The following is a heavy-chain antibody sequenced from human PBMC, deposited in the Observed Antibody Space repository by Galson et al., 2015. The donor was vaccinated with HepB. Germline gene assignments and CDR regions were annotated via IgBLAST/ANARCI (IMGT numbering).Heavy chain of an antibody. D-gene: IGHD5-18*01. V-gene: IGHV3-7*03. CDR2: IKQDGSEK. Sequence: SLRLSCAASGFTFSSYWMRWVRQAPGKGLELLANIKQDGSEKYYVDSVKGRFTISRDNAKNSLYLQMNSLRAEDTAVYYCARFRLWLPFDYWGQGTLVTVSS. CDR3: ARFRLWLPFDY. CDR1: GFTFSSYW. J-gene: IGHJ4*02.